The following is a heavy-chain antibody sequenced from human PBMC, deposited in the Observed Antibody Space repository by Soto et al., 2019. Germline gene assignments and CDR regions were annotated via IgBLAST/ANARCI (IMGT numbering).Heavy chain of an antibody. Sequence: EVQLLESGGGLVRPGGSLRLTCAASGFTFSSHAMNWIRQAPGEGLEWISAISGSDGSTYYADSVKGRFTISRDNSKKTLFLQMNSLGAEDTAVYYCAKATGYSSGWYDYWGQGTLVTVSS. CDR2: ISGSDGST. CDR3: AKATGYSSGWYDY. V-gene: IGHV3-23*01. CDR1: GFTFSSHA. J-gene: IGHJ4*02. D-gene: IGHD6-19*01.